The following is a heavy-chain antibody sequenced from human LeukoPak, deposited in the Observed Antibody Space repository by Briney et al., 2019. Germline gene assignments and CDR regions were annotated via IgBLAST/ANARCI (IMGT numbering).Heavy chain of an antibody. V-gene: IGHV3-66*01. CDR1: GFTVSSNY. Sequence: GGSLRLSCAASGFTVSSNYMSWVREAPGKGLEWVSFMYRGDRTYYADSVKGRFTMSRDDMKKTVYLQMDSLRAEDTAVYYCASSHCTAGSCNWFDPWGQGTLVTVSP. D-gene: IGHD2-8*02. CDR3: ASSHCTAGSCNWFDP. J-gene: IGHJ5*02. CDR2: MYRGDRT.